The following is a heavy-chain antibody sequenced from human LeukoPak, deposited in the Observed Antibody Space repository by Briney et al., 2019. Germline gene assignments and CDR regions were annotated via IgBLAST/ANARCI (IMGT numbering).Heavy chain of an antibody. CDR1: GFTFSSYA. CDR2: FSGSGGDT. Sequence: GGSLRLSCAASGFTFSSYAMSWVRQAPGKGLEWVSAFSGSGGDTYYAASVTGRFPISRDNSKNTLYLQMNRLRAEDTAVYYCAKRLGYSIDWGQGTLVTVSS. D-gene: IGHD6-13*01. CDR3: AKRLGYSID. V-gene: IGHV3-23*01. J-gene: IGHJ4*02.